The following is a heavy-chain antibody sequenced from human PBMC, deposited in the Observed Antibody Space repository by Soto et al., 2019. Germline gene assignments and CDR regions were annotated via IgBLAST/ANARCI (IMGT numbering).Heavy chain of an antibody. J-gene: IGHJ6*03. CDR3: AGPPSGTSYYYYYMDV. Sequence: GGSLRLSCVASGFTFSSYSMNWVRQAPGKGLEWVSCISSSSSYIYYADSVKGRFTISRDNAKNSLYLQMNSLRAEDTAVYYCAGPPSGTSYYYYYMDVWGKGTTVTVSS. D-gene: IGHD3-10*01. CDR2: ISSSSSYI. V-gene: IGHV3-21*01. CDR1: GFTFSSYS.